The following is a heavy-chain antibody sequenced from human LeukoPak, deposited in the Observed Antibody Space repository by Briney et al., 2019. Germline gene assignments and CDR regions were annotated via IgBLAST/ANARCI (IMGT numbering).Heavy chain of an antibody. V-gene: IGHV3-30*02. D-gene: IGHD3-3*01. CDR3: AKDRSFWSGYYWARSGDFDY. CDR1: GFPFSSYG. Sequence: GGSLRLSCAASGFPFSSYGMHWVRQAPGKGLEWVACIRYDGTNTYYADSVKGRFTISRDNSKNTLYLQMNSQRAEDTAVYYCAKDRSFWSGYYWARSGDFDYWGQGTLVTVSS. CDR2: IRYDGTNT. J-gene: IGHJ4*02.